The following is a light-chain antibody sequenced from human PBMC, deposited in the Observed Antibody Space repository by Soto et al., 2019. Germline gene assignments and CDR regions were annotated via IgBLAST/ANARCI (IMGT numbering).Light chain of an antibody. V-gene: IGLV2-23*02. CDR3: YSYAGSTSSV. CDR2: EVS. J-gene: IGLJ1*01. Sequence: LTQPASVSGSPGQAITISCTGTSSDVGSYNLVSWYQQHAGKAPRLMIYEVSKRPSGVSNRFSGSRSGNTASLTISGLQAGAGTAYSCYSYAGSTSSVFDPAPRVT. CDR1: SSDVGSYNL.